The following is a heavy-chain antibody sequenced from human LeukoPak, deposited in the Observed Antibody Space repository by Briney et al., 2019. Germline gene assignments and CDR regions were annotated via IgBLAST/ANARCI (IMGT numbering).Heavy chain of an antibody. CDR1: GGSISSYY. J-gene: IGHJ4*02. V-gene: IGHV4-59*01. CDR3: ARVDGSYYFDY. D-gene: IGHD1-26*01. Sequence: SETLSLTCTVSGGSISSYYWSWIRQPPGKGLEWIGYIYYSGSTNYNPSLKSRVTISVDTSKNQFSLKLSSVTAADTAVYYCARVDGSYYFDYWGQGTLVTASS. CDR2: IYYSGST.